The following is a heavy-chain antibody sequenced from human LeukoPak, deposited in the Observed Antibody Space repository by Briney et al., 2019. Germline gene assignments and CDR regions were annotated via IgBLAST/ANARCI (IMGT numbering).Heavy chain of an antibody. J-gene: IGHJ4*02. V-gene: IGHV4-59*08. CDR1: GGSISSYY. CDR3: ARTPGVLYYFDY. CDR2: IYYSGST. Sequence: SETLSLTCTVSGGSISSYYWSWIRQPPGKGLEWIGYIYYSGSTNYNPSLKSRVTVSVDTSKNQFSLKLSSVTAADTATYYCARTPGVLYYFDYWGQGTLVTVSS. D-gene: IGHD3-10*01.